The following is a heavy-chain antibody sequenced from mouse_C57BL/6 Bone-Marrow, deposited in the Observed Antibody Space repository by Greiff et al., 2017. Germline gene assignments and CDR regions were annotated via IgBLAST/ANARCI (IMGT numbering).Heavy chain of an antibody. Sequence: QVQLKQSGAELARPGASVKLSCKASGYTFTSYGISWVKQRTGQGLEWIGEIYPRSGNTYYNEKFKGKATLTADKSSRTAYMELRSLTSEDSAVYFCARSGSTVGAYWGQGTLVTVSA. CDR3: ARSGSTVGAY. J-gene: IGHJ3*01. CDR2: IYPRSGNT. V-gene: IGHV1-81*01. CDR1: GYTFTSYG. D-gene: IGHD1-1*01.